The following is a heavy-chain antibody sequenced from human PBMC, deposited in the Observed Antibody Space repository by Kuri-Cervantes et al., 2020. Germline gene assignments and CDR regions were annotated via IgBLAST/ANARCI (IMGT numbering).Heavy chain of an antibody. Sequence: SQTLSLTCAVYGGSFSGYYWTWIRQPPGKGLEWIGSIYYSGSTYYNPSLKSRVTISVDTSKNQFSLKLSSVTAADTAVYYCESDYYYVDVWGKGTTVTVSS. V-gene: IGHV4-34*01. CDR2: IYYSGST. CDR1: GGSFSGYY. J-gene: IGHJ6*03. CDR3: ESDYYYVDV.